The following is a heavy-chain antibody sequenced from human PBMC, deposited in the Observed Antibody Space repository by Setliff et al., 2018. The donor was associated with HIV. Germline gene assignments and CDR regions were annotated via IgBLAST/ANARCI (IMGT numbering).Heavy chain of an antibody. Sequence: PGGSLRLSCVASGFSFSNYGMHWVRQAPGKGLEWMTFIRYDGSNKYYADSVKGRFTISRDNSKNMLYLQMNSLRAEDTAVYYCATDALHIWGTYRVGVVDYWGQGVLVTVSS. J-gene: IGHJ4*02. V-gene: IGHV3-30*02. CDR2: IRYDGSNK. CDR3: ATDALHIWGTYRVGVVDY. CDR1: GFSFSNYG. D-gene: IGHD3-16*02.